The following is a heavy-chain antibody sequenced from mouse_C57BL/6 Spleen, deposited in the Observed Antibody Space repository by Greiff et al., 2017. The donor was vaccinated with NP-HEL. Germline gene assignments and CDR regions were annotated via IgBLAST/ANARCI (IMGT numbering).Heavy chain of an antibody. D-gene: IGHD2-5*01. CDR1: GFTFSDYY. J-gene: IGHJ1*03. CDR3: ARYDYSNYYWYFDV. Sequence: DVQLVESEGGLVQPGRSMKLSCTASGFTFSDYYMAWVRQVPEKGLEWVANINYDGSSTYYLDSLKSRFIISRDNAKNILYLQMSSLKSEDTATYYCARYDYSNYYWYFDVWGTGTTVTVSS. CDR2: INYDGSST. V-gene: IGHV5-16*01.